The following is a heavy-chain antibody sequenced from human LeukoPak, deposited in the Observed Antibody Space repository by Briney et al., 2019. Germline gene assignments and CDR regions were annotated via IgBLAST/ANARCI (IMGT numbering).Heavy chain of an antibody. V-gene: IGHV4-38-2*02. CDR2: IYHSGST. J-gene: IGHJ4*02. D-gene: IGHD3-9*01. CDR3: ARAGYDILTGYYNAQFDY. CDR1: GYSISSGYY. Sequence: SETLSLTCTVSGYSISSGYYWGWIRQPPGKGLEWIGSIYHSGSTYYNPSLKSRVTISVDTSKNQFSLKLSSVTAADTAVYYCARAGYDILTGYYNAQFDYWGQGTLVTVSS.